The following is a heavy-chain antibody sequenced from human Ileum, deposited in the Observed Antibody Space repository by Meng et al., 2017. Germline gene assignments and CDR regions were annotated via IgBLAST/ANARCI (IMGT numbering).Heavy chain of an antibody. Sequence: QVHLQESGPGLVKPSETLSRACTASGDSLGTHYWSWIRQPPGKGLEWIGYVFYSGSTNYNPSLKSRVTISLDTSKNQLSLKLTSVTAADTAVYYCARHIGVPGTRGFDYWGQGTLVTVSS. V-gene: IGHV4-59*08. CDR2: VFYSGST. J-gene: IGHJ4*02. CDR1: GDSLGTHY. CDR3: ARHIGVPGTRGFDY. D-gene: IGHD6-19*01.